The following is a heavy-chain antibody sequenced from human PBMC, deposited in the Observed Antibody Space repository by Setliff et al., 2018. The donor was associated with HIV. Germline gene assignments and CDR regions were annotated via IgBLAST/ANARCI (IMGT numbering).Heavy chain of an antibody. CDR3: AKGHYDFWSGYYTGPYYYYMDV. D-gene: IGHD3-3*01. CDR2: ITGNSDST. V-gene: IGHV3-23*01. J-gene: IGHJ6*03. Sequence: GGSLRLSCAASGFAFISYAMSWVRQAPGKGLEWVSTITGNSDSTYYADSAKCRFTVSRDSSRNTLYLQMNGLRAEYTSVYYCAKGHYDFWSGYYTGPYYYYMDVWGKGTTVTVSS. CDR1: GFAFISYA.